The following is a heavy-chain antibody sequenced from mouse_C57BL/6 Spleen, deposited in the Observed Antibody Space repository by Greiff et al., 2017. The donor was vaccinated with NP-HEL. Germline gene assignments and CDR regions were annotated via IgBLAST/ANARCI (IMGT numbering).Heavy chain of an antibody. CDR3: ARSNGNYPFDY. D-gene: IGHD2-1*01. Sequence: VQLQQPGAELVMPGASVKLSCKASGYTFTSYWMHWVKQRPGQGLEWIGEIDPSDSYTNYNQKFKGKSTLTVDKSSSTAYMQLSSLTSADSAVYYCARSNGNYPFDYWGQGTTLTVSS. CDR1: GYTFTSYW. CDR2: IDPSDSYT. V-gene: IGHV1-69*01. J-gene: IGHJ2*01.